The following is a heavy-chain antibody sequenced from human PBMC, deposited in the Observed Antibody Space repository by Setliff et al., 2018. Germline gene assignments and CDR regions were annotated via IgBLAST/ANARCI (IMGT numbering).Heavy chain of an antibody. D-gene: IGHD3-22*01. CDR3: ARDSGPQWLGYDAFDI. CDR1: GFIFSNFG. V-gene: IGHV3-30*03. J-gene: IGHJ3*02. Sequence: GGSLRLSCGASGFIFSNFGMHWVRQAPGKGLEWVAAVSFDGRNKYYEDSVKGRFTVSRDNGKNSLYLQMKSLRAEDTAVYYCARDSGPQWLGYDAFDIWGQGTMVTVSS. CDR2: VSFDGRNK.